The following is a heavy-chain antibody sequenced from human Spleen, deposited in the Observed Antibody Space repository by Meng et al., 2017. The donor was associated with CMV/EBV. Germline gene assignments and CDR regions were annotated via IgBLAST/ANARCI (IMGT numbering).Heavy chain of an antibody. CDR1: GFTFGDYA. CDR3: TTDVGY. J-gene: IGHJ4*02. D-gene: IGHD2-15*01. CDR2: IKSKTDGGTT. Sequence: GESLKISCTASGFTFGDYAMSWVRQAPGKGLEWVGRIKSKTDGGTTDYAAPVKGRFTISRDDSKNTLYLQMNSLKTEDTAVYYCTTDVGYWGQGTLVTVSS. V-gene: IGHV3-15*01.